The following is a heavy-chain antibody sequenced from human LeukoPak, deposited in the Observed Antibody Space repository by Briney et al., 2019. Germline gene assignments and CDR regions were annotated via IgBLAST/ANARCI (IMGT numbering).Heavy chain of an antibody. D-gene: IGHD3-9*01. CDR1: GFTFSSYA. CDR3: AKDGRRYYEVYYFDY. V-gene: IGHV3-23*01. J-gene: IGHJ4*02. Sequence: SGGSLRLSCAASGFTFSSYAMSWVRQAPGKGLEWVSAISGSGGSTYYADSVKGRFTISRDNSKNTLYLQMNSLRAEDTAVYYCAKDGRRYYEVYYFDYWGQGTLVTVSS. CDR2: ISGSGGST.